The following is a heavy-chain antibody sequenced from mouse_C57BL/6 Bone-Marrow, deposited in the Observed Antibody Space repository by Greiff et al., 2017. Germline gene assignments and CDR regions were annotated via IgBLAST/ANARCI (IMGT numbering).Heavy chain of an antibody. CDR2: IYPGDGDT. CDR1: GYAFSSSW. CDR3: GSLYDCYPLYYYAMDY. Sequence: QVQLQQSGPELVKPGASVKISCKASGYAFSSSWMNWVKQRPGKGLEWIGRIYPGDGDTNYNGKFKGKATLTADKSSSTAYMQLSSLTSEDSAVYFCGSLYDCYPLYYYAMDYWGQGTSVTVSS. J-gene: IGHJ4*01. D-gene: IGHD2-3*01. V-gene: IGHV1-82*01.